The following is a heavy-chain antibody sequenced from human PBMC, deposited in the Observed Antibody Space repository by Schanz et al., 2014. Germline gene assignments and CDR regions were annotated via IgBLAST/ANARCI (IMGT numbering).Heavy chain of an antibody. V-gene: IGHV1-69*04. CDR1: GDTFDNFG. CDR2: FMPFLGIT. D-gene: IGHD3-10*01. J-gene: IGHJ5*02. Sequence: QVQLVQSGAEVKKPGSSVKVSCTATGDTFDNFGISWVRQAPGQGPEWIGRFMPFLGITNLAQKFQDRVTMTADKATSTAYMELSGLRSEDTAMYYCARERGVRGGGVWKVNWFDPWGQGTLVTVSS. CDR3: ARERGVRGGGVWKVNWFDP.